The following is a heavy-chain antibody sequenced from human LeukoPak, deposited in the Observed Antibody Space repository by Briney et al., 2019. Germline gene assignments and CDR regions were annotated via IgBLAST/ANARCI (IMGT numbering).Heavy chain of an antibody. Sequence: SVKVSCKASGGTFSSYAISWVRQAPGQGLEWMGRIIPIFGIANYAQKFQGRVTITADKSTSTAYMELSSLRSEDTAVYYCARSQSIAVAGDIWGQGTMVTVSS. D-gene: IGHD6-19*01. V-gene: IGHV1-69*04. CDR1: GGTFSSYA. J-gene: IGHJ3*02. CDR3: ARSQSIAVAGDI. CDR2: IIPIFGIA.